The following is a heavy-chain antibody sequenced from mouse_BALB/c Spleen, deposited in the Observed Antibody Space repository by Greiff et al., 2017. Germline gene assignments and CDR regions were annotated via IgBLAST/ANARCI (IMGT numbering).Heavy chain of an antibody. Sequence: VQLQQSGAELAKPGASVKMSCKASGYTFTSYWMHWVKQRPGQGLEWIGYINPSTGYTEYNQKFKDKATLTADKSSITAYMQLSSLTSEDSAVYYCARDFYWYFDVWGAGTTVTVSS. J-gene: IGHJ1*01. CDR2: INPSTGYT. V-gene: IGHV1-7*01. CDR1: GYTFTSYW. CDR3: ARDFYWYFDV.